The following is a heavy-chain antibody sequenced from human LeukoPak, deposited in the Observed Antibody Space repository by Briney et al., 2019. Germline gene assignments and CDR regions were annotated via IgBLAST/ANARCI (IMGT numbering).Heavy chain of an antibody. V-gene: IGHV3-30*02. CDR1: GFTFNSYG. CDR2: IRYDGTNT. J-gene: IGHJ5*02. D-gene: IGHD6-13*01. CDR3: AKDGNGWSASDDNSSSWS. Sequence: PGGSLRLSCAASGFTFNSYGMHWVRQAPGKGLEWVAFIRYDGTNTYYADSVKGRFTISRDNSKNTLYLQMNSLRAEDTAVYYCAKDGNGWSASDDNSSSWSWGQGTLVTVSS.